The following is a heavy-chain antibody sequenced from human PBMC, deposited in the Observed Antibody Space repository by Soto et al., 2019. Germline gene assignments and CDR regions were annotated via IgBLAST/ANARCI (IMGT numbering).Heavy chain of an antibody. CDR2: ISPNSGDT. D-gene: IGHD2-21*01. J-gene: IGHJ4*02. CDR1: GYTFTSYG. V-gene: IGHV1-18*01. CDR3: AREMWTLNGPQNFFDY. Sequence: QVQLVQSAGEVKQPGASVKVSCKASGYTFTSYGITWVRQAPGQGLEWMGWISPNSGDTRYAQNLQGRVTMTTDKYTITAYMELRSLTYDDTALYYCAREMWTLNGPQNFFDYWGQGALVTVSS.